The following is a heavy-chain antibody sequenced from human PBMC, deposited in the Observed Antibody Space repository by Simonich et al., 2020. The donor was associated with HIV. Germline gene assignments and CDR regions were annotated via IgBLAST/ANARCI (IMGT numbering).Heavy chain of an antibody. CDR2: INDSGNT. J-gene: IGHJ6*03. CDR3: ARESPVRDGYNYYYFHYYMDV. Sequence: QVQLQQWGAGLLKPSETLSLTCAVYGGSFSGYHWSWIRQPPGKGLEWIGEINDSGNTNHHPSLKDRVTISVDTSKNQFSLKLTSVTAADTALYYCARESPVRDGYNYYYFHYYMDVWGKGTTVTVSS. V-gene: IGHV4-34*01. D-gene: IGHD1-1*01. CDR1: GGSFSGYH.